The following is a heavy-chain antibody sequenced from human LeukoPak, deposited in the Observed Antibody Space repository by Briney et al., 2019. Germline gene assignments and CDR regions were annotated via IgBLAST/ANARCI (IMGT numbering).Heavy chain of an antibody. CDR1: GGSFSGYY. J-gene: IGHJ6*02. CDR3: ARGGVAARQLSYYYYGMDV. CDR2: INHSGST. V-gene: IGHV4-34*01. D-gene: IGHD6-6*01. Sequence: SETLSLNCAVYGGSFSGYYWSWIRQPPGKGLEWIGEINHSGSTNYNPSLKSRVTISVDTSKNQFSLKLSSVTAADTAVYYCARGGVAARQLSYYYYGMDVWGQGTTVTVSS.